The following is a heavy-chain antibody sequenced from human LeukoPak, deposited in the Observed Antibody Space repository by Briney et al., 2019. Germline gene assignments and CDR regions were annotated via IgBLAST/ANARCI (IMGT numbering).Heavy chain of an antibody. Sequence: GESLKISCKGSGYSFTSYWIGWVRQMPGKGLEWMGIIYPGDSDTRYSPSFQGQVTISADKSISTAYLQWSSLKASDTAMYYCARQATTGTTDYYGMDVWGQGTTVTVSS. CDR1: GYSFTSYW. CDR2: IYPGDSDT. J-gene: IGHJ6*02. V-gene: IGHV5-51*01. CDR3: ARQATTGTTDYYGMDV. D-gene: IGHD1-1*01.